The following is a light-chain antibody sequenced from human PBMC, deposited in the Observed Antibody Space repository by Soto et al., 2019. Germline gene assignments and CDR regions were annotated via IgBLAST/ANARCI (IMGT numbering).Light chain of an antibody. V-gene: IGLV2-14*01. CDR3: SSYTSSSTLHWV. CDR2: EVS. CDR1: SSDVGGYNY. J-gene: IGLJ3*02. Sequence: QSVLTQPASVSGSPGQSITISCTGTSSDVGGYNYVSWYQQHPDKAPKLMIYEVSNRPSGVSNRFSGSKSGNTASLTISGLQAEDEADYYCSSYTSSSTLHWVFGGGTKLTVL.